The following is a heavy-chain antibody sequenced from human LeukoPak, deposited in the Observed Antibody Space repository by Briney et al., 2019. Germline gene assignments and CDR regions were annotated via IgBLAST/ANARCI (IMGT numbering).Heavy chain of an antibody. CDR3: ARGGDSSETDDYYYMDV. J-gene: IGHJ6*03. D-gene: IGHD6-25*01. CDR2: ISSSSSTI. Sequence: PGGSLRLSCAASGFTFSNSWMNWVRQAPGKGLEWVSYISSSSSTIYYADSVKGRFTISRDNAKNSLYLQMNSLRAEDTAVYYCARGGDSSETDDYYYMDVWGKGTTVTVSS. CDR1: GFTFSNSW. V-gene: IGHV3-48*04.